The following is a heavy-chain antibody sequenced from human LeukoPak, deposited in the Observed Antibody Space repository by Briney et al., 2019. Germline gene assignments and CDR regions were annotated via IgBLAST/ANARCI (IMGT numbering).Heavy chain of an antibody. J-gene: IGHJ1*01. CDR3: ATVSTVNLAGYFQH. CDR2: FDRADGET. Sequence: ASVKVSCKVSGHTLSELSMHGGRQAPGKGVEWMGGFDRADGETIYAQKFQGRVTVPEDASADTAYMELSSLRSEDTAVYYCATVSTVNLAGYFQHWGQGTLVTVSS. CDR1: GHTLSELS. D-gene: IGHD4-11*01. V-gene: IGHV1-24*01.